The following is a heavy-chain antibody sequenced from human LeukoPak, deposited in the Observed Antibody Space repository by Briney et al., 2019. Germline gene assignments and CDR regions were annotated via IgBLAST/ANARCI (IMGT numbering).Heavy chain of an antibody. CDR1: GYTFTGYY. V-gene: IGHV1-2*02. CDR2: INPNSGGT. J-gene: IGHJ3*02. Sequence: GASVKASCKASGYTFTGYYMHWVRQAPGQGLEWMGWINPNSGGTNYAQKFQGRVTMTRDTSISTAYMELSRLRSDDTAVYYCARWGSVIVGAPDAFDIWGQGTMVTVSS. D-gene: IGHD1-26*01. CDR3: ARWGSVIVGAPDAFDI.